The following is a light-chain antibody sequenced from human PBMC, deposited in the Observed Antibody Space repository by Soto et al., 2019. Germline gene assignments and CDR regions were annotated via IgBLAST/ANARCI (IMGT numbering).Light chain of an antibody. V-gene: IGKV3-15*01. J-gene: IGKJ3*01. Sequence: ETVMTQSPATLSVSPGERATLSCRASQSVYSNLAWNQQRPGQPPRLLIYSASTRATGIPARFSGSGSGTEFTLIISSLQSEDFAVYYCQQYNNWPYTFGPGTKVDIK. CDR1: QSVYSN. CDR3: QQYNNWPYT. CDR2: SAS.